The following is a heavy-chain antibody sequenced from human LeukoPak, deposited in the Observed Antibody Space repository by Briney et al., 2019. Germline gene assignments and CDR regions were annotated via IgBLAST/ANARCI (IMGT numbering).Heavy chain of an antibody. CDR1: GYSFTSYD. Sequence: ASMKVSCKASGYSFTSYDISWVRHATGEGLEWMGWMNPKSGNTGYAQKLQGRVTMTRNTSISTAYLELSSLRSEDTAVYYCARAHCSGGSCYYFDYWGQGTLVTVSS. CDR2: MNPKSGNT. J-gene: IGHJ4*02. CDR3: ARAHCSGGSCYYFDY. D-gene: IGHD2-15*01. V-gene: IGHV1-8*01.